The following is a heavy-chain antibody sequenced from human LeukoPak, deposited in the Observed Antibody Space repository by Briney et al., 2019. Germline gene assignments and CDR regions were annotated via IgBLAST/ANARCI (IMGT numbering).Heavy chain of an antibody. Sequence: PSETLSLTCTVSGGSMSSSSYYWGWLRQPPGKGLEWIGSAYYSGTTYCNPSLKSRVTTSVDTPKNQFSLKLSSVTAADTAVYYCARPNYGDYIVDYWGQGTLVTVSS. CDR1: GGSMSSSSYY. V-gene: IGHV4-39*01. CDR2: AYYSGTT. CDR3: ARPNYGDYIVDY. D-gene: IGHD4-17*01. J-gene: IGHJ4*02.